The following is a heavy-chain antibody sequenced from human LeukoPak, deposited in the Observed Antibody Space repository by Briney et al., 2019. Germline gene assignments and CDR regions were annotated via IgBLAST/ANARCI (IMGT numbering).Heavy chain of an antibody. D-gene: IGHD6-13*01. CDR1: GFTFSSYS. CDR2: ISSSSSYI. V-gene: IGHV3-21*01. J-gene: IGHJ4*02. Sequence: GGSLRLSCSASGFTFSSYSMNWVRQAPGKGLEWVSPISSSSSYIYYANSVKGRFTISRDNAKNSLYLQMNSLRAEDTAVYYCARRPVAAAVLDYWGQGTLVTVSS. CDR3: ARRPVAAAVLDY.